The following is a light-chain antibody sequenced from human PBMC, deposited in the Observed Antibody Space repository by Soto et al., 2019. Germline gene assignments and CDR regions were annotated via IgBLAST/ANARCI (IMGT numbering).Light chain of an antibody. Sequence: QSVLTQPASVSGSPGQSIAISCTGTRSDVGGYNYVSWYQQHPGKAPKLMVYDVNDRPSGVSDRFSGSKSGNTASLTTSGLQAEDEADYYCSSYTSSSTYVFGTGTKVTVL. CDR3: SSYTSSSTYV. V-gene: IGLV2-14*01. J-gene: IGLJ1*01. CDR1: RSDVGGYNY. CDR2: DVN.